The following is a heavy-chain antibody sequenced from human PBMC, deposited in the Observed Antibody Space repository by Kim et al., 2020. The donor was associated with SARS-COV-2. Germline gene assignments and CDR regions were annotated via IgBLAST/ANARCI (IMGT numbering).Heavy chain of an antibody. CDR3: ARDAYSGYDY. V-gene: IGHV3-7*03. CDR2: EK. D-gene: IGHD5-12*01. J-gene: IGHJ4*02. Sequence: EKTYADSVKGRFTSSRDSAENSLYLQMNSLRVDDTAVYYCARDAYSGYDYWGQGTLVTVSS.